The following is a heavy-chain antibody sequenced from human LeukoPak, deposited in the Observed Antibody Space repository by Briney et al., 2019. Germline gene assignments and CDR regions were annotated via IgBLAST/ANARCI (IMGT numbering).Heavy chain of an antibody. J-gene: IGHJ4*02. V-gene: IGHV3-23*01. Sequence: GGSLRLSCAASGFTFSSYAMSWVRQAPGKGLEWVSAISGSGGSTYYADSVKGRFTISRDNSKNTLYLQMNSLRAEDTAVYYCANDRYCTGGSCYFDYWGQGTLVTVSS. CDR1: GFTFSSYA. CDR2: ISGSGGST. CDR3: ANDRYCTGGSCYFDY. D-gene: IGHD2-15*01.